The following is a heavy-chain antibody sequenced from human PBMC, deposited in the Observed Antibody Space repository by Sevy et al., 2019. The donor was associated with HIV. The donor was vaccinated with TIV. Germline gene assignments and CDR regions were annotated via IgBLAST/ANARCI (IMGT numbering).Heavy chain of an antibody. V-gene: IGHV3-21*01. CDR1: GFTFSSYS. CDR3: ARQGGIMIVVVGLDAFDI. Sequence: GGSLRLSCAASGFTFSSYSMNWVRQAPGKGLEWVSSISSSSSYIYYADSVKGRFTISRDNAKNSLYLQMNSLRAEDTAVYYCARQGGIMIVVVGLDAFDIWGQGTMVTVSS. CDR2: ISSSSSYI. J-gene: IGHJ3*02. D-gene: IGHD3-22*01.